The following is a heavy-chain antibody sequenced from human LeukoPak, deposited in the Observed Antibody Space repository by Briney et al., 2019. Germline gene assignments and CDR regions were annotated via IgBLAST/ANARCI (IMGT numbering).Heavy chain of an antibody. CDR2: IFHSGGEI. J-gene: IGHJ4*02. Sequence: GGSLRLSCAASGFTFSTFAMIWVRQPPGKGMEWVSSIFHSGGEIHYADSVRGRFTISRDNSKSTLSLQMNSLRAEDTAIYYCATYRQVLLPFESWGQGTLVTVSS. CDR1: GFTFSTFA. V-gene: IGHV3-23*01. CDR3: ATYRQVLLPFES. D-gene: IGHD5-18*01.